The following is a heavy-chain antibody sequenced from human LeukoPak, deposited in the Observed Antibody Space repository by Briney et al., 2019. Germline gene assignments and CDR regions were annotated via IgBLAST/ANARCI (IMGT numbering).Heavy chain of an antibody. Sequence: GGSLRLSCAASGFTFSNAWMSWVRQAPGKGLEWVGRIKSKTDGGTTDYAAPVKGRFTISRDDSKTTLYLQMNSLKTEDTAVYYCTTGDIVVVPAALPDYWGQGTLVTVSS. J-gene: IGHJ4*02. V-gene: IGHV3-15*01. D-gene: IGHD2-2*01. CDR1: GFTFSNAW. CDR3: TTGDIVVVPAALPDY. CDR2: IKSKTDGGTT.